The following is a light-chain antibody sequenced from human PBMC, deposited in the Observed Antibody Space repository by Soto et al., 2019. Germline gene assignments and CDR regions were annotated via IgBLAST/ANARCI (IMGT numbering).Light chain of an antibody. CDR1: QSVGSSY. Sequence: EIVLTQSPGTLSLSPGERATLSCRASQSVGSSYLAWYQQKPGQAPRLLIYGTSNRATGIPGRFSGSGSGTDFTLTISRLESEDFAVYYCQQYGTSPYTFGQGTKLEIK. CDR3: QQYGTSPYT. J-gene: IGKJ2*01. V-gene: IGKV3-20*01. CDR2: GTS.